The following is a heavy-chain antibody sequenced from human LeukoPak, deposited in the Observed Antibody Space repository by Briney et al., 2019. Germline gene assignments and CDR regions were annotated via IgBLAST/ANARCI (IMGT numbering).Heavy chain of an antibody. CDR1: GNSISSGSYY. V-gene: IGHV4-61*02. CDR3: ARLPVATRTFDY. D-gene: IGHD1-26*01. J-gene: IGHJ4*02. Sequence: SETLSLTCNVSGNSISSGSYYWSWIRQPAGRGLEWIGRIHTTGSANYNPSLKSRVTISLDTSKNQFSLQLNSVTAADTAVYYCARLPVATRTFDYWGQGTLVTVSS. CDR2: IHTTGSA.